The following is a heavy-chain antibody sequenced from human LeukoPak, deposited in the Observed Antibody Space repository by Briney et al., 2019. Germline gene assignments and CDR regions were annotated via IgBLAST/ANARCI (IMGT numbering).Heavy chain of an antibody. CDR1: GGSISSYY. CDR2: IYYSGST. Sequence: SETLSLTCTVSGGSISSYYWSWIRQPPGKGLEWIGYIYYSGSTNYNPSLKSRVTISVDTSKNQFSLKLSSVTAADTAVYYCARGSRLWFGELTLDYWGQGTLVTVSS. D-gene: IGHD3-10*01. J-gene: IGHJ4*02. CDR3: ARGSRLWFGELTLDY. V-gene: IGHV4-59*01.